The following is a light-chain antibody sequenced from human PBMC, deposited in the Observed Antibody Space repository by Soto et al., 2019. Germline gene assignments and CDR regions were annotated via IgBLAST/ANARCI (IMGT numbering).Light chain of an antibody. J-gene: IGKJ1*01. CDR3: QQYGRSPGT. V-gene: IGKV3-20*01. CDR1: QSVSSSY. CDR2: GAS. Sequence: EIVLTQSPGTLSLSPGERATLSCRASQSVSSSYLAWYQQKPGQPPRLLIYGASSRATGIPDRFSGSGSGTDFTLTISSLEPEDFAVYYCQQYGRSPGTFGQGTKVEIK.